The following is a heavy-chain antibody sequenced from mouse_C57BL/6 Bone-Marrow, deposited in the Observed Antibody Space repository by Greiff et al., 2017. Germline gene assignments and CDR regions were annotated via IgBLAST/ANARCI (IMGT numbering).Heavy chain of an antibody. J-gene: IGHJ4*01. CDR3: ARDEYYGSSYEGIYYYAMDD. V-gene: IGHV1-55*01. CDR1: GYTFTSYW. Sequence: QVQLKESGAELVKPGASVKMSCKASGYTFTSYWITWVKQRPGQGLEWIGDIYPGSGSTNYNEKFKSKATLTVDTSSSTAYMQLSSLTSEDSAVYYSARDEYYGSSYEGIYYYAMDDWGQGTSVTVSS. CDR2: IYPGSGST. D-gene: IGHD1-1*01.